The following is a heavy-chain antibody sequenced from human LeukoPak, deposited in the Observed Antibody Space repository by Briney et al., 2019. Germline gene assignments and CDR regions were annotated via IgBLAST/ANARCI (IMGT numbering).Heavy chain of an antibody. J-gene: IGHJ4*02. CDR2: INPNSGGT. CDR1: GYTFTGYY. CDR3: ASYRDPGRQVTTIVY. D-gene: IGHD4-11*01. V-gene: IGHV1-2*02. Sequence: ASVKVSCKASGYTFTGYYMHWVRQAPGQGLEWMGWINPNSGGTNYAQKFRGRVTMTRDTSISTAYMELSRLRSDDTAVYYCASYRDPGRQVTTIVYWGQGTLVTVSS.